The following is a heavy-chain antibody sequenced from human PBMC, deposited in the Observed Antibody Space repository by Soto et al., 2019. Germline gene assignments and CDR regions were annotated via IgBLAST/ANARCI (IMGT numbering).Heavy chain of an antibody. J-gene: IGHJ6*02. CDR2: IYYSGST. CDR1: GGSISSGGYY. CDR3: ARESLDYDFWSGPPYYYYGMDV. D-gene: IGHD3-3*01. Sequence: LSLTCTVSGGSISSGGYYWSWIRQHPGKGLEWIGYIYYSGSTYYNPSLKSRVTISVDTSKNQFSLKLSSVTAADTAVYYCARESLDYDFWSGPPYYYYGMDVWGQGTTVTVSS. V-gene: IGHV4-31*03.